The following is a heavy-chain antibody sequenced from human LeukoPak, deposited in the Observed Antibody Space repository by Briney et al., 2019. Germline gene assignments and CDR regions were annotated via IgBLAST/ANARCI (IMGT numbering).Heavy chain of an antibody. Sequence: GASVKVSCKASGYTFTSYGISWVRQAPGQGLEWMGRISAYNGNTNYAQKLQGRVTMTTDTSTSTAYMELRSLRSDDTAVYYCARNSLWFGELLAKRYFDYWGQGTLVTVSS. CDR1: GYTFTSYG. D-gene: IGHD3-10*01. V-gene: IGHV1-18*01. CDR3: ARNSLWFGELLAKRYFDY. CDR2: ISAYNGNT. J-gene: IGHJ4*02.